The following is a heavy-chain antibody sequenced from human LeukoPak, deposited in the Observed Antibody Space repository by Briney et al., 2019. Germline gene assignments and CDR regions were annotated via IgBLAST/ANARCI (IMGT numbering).Heavy chain of an antibody. CDR2: ISGSGGST. CDR3: AKDTVRTLYSGSWYGIDY. J-gene: IGHJ4*02. V-gene: IGHV3-23*01. CDR1: GFTFSSYA. Sequence: PGGSLRLSCAASGFTFSSYAMSWVRQAPGKGLEWVSAISGSGGSTYYADSVKGRFTISRDNSKNTLYLQMNSLRAEDTAVYYCAKDTVRTLYSGSWYGIDYWGQGTLVTVSS. D-gene: IGHD6-13*01.